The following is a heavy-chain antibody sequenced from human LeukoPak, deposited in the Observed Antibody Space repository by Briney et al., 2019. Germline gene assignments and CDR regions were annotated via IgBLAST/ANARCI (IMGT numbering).Heavy chain of an antibody. Sequence: GGSLRLSCAASGFTFSSYWMSWVRQAPGKGLEWVANIKQDGSDKYYVDSVKGRFTISRDNAKNSLYLQMNSLRAEDTAVYYCATQLYYDFWSGYYVPDYWGQGTLVTVSS. V-gene: IGHV3-7*01. D-gene: IGHD3-3*01. CDR2: IKQDGSDK. J-gene: IGHJ4*02. CDR3: ATQLYYDFWSGYYVPDY. CDR1: GFTFSSYW.